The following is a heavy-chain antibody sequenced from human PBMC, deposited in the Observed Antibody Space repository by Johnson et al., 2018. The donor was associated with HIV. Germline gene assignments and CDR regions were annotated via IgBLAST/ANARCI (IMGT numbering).Heavy chain of an antibody. V-gene: IGHV3-11*04. Sequence: VQLVESGGGLVKPGGSLRLSCAASGFTFSDYYMSWIRQAPGKGLEWVSYISSSGSTIYYADSVKGRFTISRDNAKKSLYLQMNSLRVEDTAVYYCARESTPWGCEYVGYGLDIWGQGTMVTVSS. CDR3: ARESTPWGCEYVGYGLDI. CDR2: ISSSGSTI. CDR1: GFTFSDYY. J-gene: IGHJ3*02. D-gene: IGHD5-18*01.